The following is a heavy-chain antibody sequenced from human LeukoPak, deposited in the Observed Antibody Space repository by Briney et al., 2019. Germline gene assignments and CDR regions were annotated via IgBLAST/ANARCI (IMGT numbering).Heavy chain of an antibody. CDR2: ISGTGSST. Sequence: GGSLRLSCAASGFTFSSNAMCWVRQAPGKGLEWVSTISGTGSSTYYADSAKGRFTISRDNSKDTLFLQLNSLTAADTAMYFCAKASVAIPQYCNSWGQGTLVTVSS. J-gene: IGHJ5*02. CDR3: AKASVAIPQYCNS. D-gene: IGHD2-2*02. CDR1: GFTFSSNA. V-gene: IGHV3-23*01.